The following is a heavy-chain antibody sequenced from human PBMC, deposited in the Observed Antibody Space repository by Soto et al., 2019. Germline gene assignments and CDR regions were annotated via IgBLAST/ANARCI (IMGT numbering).Heavy chain of an antibody. D-gene: IGHD5-12*01. Sequence: QVQLVESGGGVVQPGRSLRLSCAASGFTFSSYAMHWVRQAPGKGLEWVAVISYDGSNKYYADSVKGRFTISRDNSKNTLYLQMNSLRAEDTAVYYCARAREMATILGWYFDLRGRGTLVTVSS. J-gene: IGHJ2*01. V-gene: IGHV3-30-3*01. CDR3: ARAREMATILGWYFDL. CDR2: ISYDGSNK. CDR1: GFTFSSYA.